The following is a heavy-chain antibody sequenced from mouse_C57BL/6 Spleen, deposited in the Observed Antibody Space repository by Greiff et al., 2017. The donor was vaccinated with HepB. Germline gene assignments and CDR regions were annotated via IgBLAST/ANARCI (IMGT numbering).Heavy chain of an antibody. CDR1: GYTFTSYW. V-gene: IGHV1-50*01. Sequence: QVQLQQPGAELVKPGASVKLSCTASGYTFTSYWMQWVKQRPGQGLEWIGEIDPYDSYTNYNPKFKGKAPLTVDTSSSTAYMQLSSLTSEASAVYYCARYHSNYNAMDYWGQGTSVTVS. CDR3: ARYHSNYNAMDY. J-gene: IGHJ4*01. D-gene: IGHD2-5*01. CDR2: IDPYDSYT.